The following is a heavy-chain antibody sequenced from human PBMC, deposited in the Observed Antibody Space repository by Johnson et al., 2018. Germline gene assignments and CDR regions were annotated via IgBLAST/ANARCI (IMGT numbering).Heavy chain of an antibody. D-gene: IGHD1-20*01. CDR1: GFTFSNYA. CDR3: ARLYNWNEGVDY. CDR2: ISASGVST. J-gene: IGHJ4*02. Sequence: VQLVQSGGGLVQPGGSLRLSCAASGFTFSNYAMNWVRQAPGKGLEWVSSISASGVSTYYADSVKGRFTISRDNSKNTLYVQMNSLRAEDTAVYYCARLYNWNEGVDYWGQGTLVTVPS. V-gene: IGHV3-23*04.